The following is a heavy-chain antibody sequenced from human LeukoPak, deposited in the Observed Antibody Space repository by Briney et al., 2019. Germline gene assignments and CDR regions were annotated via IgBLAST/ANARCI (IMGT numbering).Heavy chain of an antibody. CDR2: ISSSSSTI. J-gene: IGHJ4*02. CDR1: GFTFSSSS. V-gene: IGHV3-48*01. D-gene: IGHD1-26*01. CDR3: ARGGLSGSYPYYFDY. Sequence: GGSLRLSCAASGFTFSSSSMNWVRLAPGKGLEWVSYISSSSSTIYYADSVKGRFTISRDNAKNSLYLQMNSLRAEDTAVYYCARGGLSGSYPYYFDYWGQGTLVTVSS.